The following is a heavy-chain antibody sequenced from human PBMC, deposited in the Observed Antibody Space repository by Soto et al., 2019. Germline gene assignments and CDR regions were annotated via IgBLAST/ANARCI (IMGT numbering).Heavy chain of an antibody. V-gene: IGHV1-69*13. CDR3: ATSVGIAPTGEDGMDV. Sequence: GSSVKVSCKASGGTFSIYGFSWVRQAPGQGPEWIGGIIPILTTPNYAQKFHGRVTIVADESTTTVYMELSSLKSEDTAVYYCATSVGIAPTGEDGMDVWG. CDR1: GGTFSIYG. D-gene: IGHD2-8*02. J-gene: IGHJ6*02. CDR2: IIPILTTP.